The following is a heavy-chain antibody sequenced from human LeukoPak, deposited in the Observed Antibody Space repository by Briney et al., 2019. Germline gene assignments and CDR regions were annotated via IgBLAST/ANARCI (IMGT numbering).Heavy chain of an antibody. CDR1: GGSFGGYY. D-gene: IGHD3-16*01. Sequence: PSETLSLTCAVYGGSFGGYYWSWIRQPPGKGLEWIGEINHSGSTNYNPSLKSRVTISVDTSKNQFSLKLSSVTAADTAVYYCARGALGFDYWGQGTLVTVSS. CDR2: INHSGST. J-gene: IGHJ4*02. CDR3: ARGALGFDY. V-gene: IGHV4-34*01.